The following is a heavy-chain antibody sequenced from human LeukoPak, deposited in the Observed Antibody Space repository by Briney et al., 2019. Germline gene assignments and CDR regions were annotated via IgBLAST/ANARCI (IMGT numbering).Heavy chain of an antibody. CDR2: IKQDGSEE. CDR1: GFTFSSYW. V-gene: IGHV3-7*01. CDR3: TRSTSCSGGSCYSSPWFDP. J-gene: IGHJ5*02. D-gene: IGHD2-15*01. Sequence: GSLRLSCAASGFTFSSYWMSWVRQAPGKGLEWVANIKQDGSEEYYVDSVKGRFTISRDNAKNTLYLQMNSLRAEDTAVYYCTRSTSCSGGSCYSSPWFDPWGQGTLVTVSS.